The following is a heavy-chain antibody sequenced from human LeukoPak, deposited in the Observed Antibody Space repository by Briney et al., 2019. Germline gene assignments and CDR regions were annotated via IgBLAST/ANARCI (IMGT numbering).Heavy chain of an antibody. CDR3: ARDGGPSYYYYYMDV. V-gene: IGHV4-39*07. CDR2: IYYSGST. J-gene: IGHJ6*03. D-gene: IGHD2-15*01. CDR1: GGSISSSSYY. Sequence: PSETLSLTCTVSGGSISSSSYYWGWIRQPPGKGLEWIGSIYYSGSTYYNPSLKSRVTISVDTSKNQFSLKLSSVTAADTAVYYCARDGGPSYYYYYMDVWGKGTTVTVSS.